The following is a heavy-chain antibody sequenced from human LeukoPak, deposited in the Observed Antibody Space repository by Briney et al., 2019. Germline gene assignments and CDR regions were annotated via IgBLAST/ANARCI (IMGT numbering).Heavy chain of an antibody. J-gene: IGHJ4*02. CDR2: IYYNGIT. D-gene: IGHD3-22*01. Sequence: SETLSLTCTVSGGSISSYYWSWIRQPPGKGLEWIGYIYYNGITNYNPSLKSRVTISVDTSKNQFSLELTSVTAADTAVYYCARLGSSGYSDYWGQGTLVTVSS. CDR1: GGSISSYY. V-gene: IGHV4-59*08. CDR3: ARLGSSGYSDY.